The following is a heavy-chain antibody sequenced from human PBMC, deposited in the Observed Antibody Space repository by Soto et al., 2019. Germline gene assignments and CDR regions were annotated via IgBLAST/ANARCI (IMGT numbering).Heavy chain of an antibody. Sequence: GGTLRLSCAACGISHRSYAMSWVWQGQGKGRAWASGRSGSGGSKYCADSVKGRFTICRGTCKNTLCLQKNSMRGEETAVYKHPKYRHYYDCSASPLDYLGPGTLVTVSS. D-gene: IGHD3-22*01. V-gene: IGHV3-23*01. CDR1: GISHRSYA. CDR3: PKYRHYYDCSASPLDY. CDR2: RSGSGGSK. J-gene: IGHJ4*02.